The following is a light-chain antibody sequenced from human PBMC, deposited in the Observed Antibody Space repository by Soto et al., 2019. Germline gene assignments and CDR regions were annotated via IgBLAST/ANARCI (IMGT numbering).Light chain of an antibody. CDR3: QQSYSTPSST. CDR1: QSISSY. Sequence: DIQMTQSPSSLSASVGDRVTITCRASQSISSYLNWYQQKPGKAPKLLIYAASSLQSGVPSRFSGSGSGRDFTLTISSLQPEDFATYYCQQSYSTPSSTFGQGTKLEIK. V-gene: IGKV1-39*01. CDR2: AAS. J-gene: IGKJ2*01.